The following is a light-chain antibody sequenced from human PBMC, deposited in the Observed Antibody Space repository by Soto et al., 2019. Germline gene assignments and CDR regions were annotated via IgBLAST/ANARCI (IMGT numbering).Light chain of an antibody. J-gene: IGKJ2*01. CDR2: GAS. Sequence: EIVLTQSPGTLSLSPGERATLSCRASQSVSSSYLAWYQQKPGQAPRLLIYGASSRATGIPDRFSGSGSGTDFTLTISRLEPEDFVVYYCQQYGSSPPMYTFGQWTKLEIK. V-gene: IGKV3-20*01. CDR1: QSVSSSY. CDR3: QQYGSSPPMYT.